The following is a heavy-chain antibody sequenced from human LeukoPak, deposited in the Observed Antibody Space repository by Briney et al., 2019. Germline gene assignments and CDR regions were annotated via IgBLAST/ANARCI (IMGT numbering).Heavy chain of an antibody. CDR2: IYTSGIT. CDR3: ARVLVLGELNWFDP. V-gene: IGHV4-61*02. J-gene: IGHJ5*02. D-gene: IGHD3-16*01. Sequence: SQTLSLTCTVSGGAISSESYYWSWIRQPAGKGLEWIGRIYTSGITNYNPSLKSRVTISVDPSKSQFSLNLSSVTAADTAVYYCARVLVLGELNWFDPWGQGTLVTVSA. CDR1: GGAISSESYY.